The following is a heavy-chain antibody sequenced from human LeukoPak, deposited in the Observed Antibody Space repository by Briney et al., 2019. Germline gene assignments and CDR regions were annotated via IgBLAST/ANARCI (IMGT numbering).Heavy chain of an antibody. CDR1: GVSISSGGYY. J-gene: IGHJ4*02. D-gene: IGHD3-9*01. V-gene: IGHV4-31*03. CDR2: IYYSGST. CDR3: AREETNLRYLDY. Sequence: SQTLSLTCTVSGVSISSGGYYWSWIRQHPGKGLEWIGYIYYSGSTYYNPSLKSRVTISVDTSKNQFSLKLSSVTAADTAVYYCAREETNLRYLDYWGQGTLVTVSS.